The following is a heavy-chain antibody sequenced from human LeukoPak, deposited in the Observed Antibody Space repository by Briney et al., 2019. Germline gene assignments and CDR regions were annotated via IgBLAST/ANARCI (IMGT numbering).Heavy chain of an antibody. CDR2: ISYDGSNK. Sequence: GGSLRLSCAASGFTFSSYAMHWVRQAPGKGLEWVAVISYDGSNKYYADSVKGRFTISRDNSKNTLYLQMNSLRAEDTAVYYCARDGELNYFDYWGQGTLVTVSS. CDR1: GFTFSSYA. V-gene: IGHV3-30-3*01. J-gene: IGHJ4*02. CDR3: ARDGELNYFDY. D-gene: IGHD1-26*01.